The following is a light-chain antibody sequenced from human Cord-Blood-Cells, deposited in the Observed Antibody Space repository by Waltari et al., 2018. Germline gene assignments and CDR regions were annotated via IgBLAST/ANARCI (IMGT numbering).Light chain of an antibody. V-gene: IGKV3-20*01. Sequence: EIVLTQPPGTLSLSPGERATLSCRASQSVSSSYLAWYQQKPGQAPRLLIYGASSRATGIPDRFSSSGSGTDFTLTISRLEPEDFAVYYCQQYGSSPPWTFGQGTKVEIK. J-gene: IGKJ1*01. CDR3: QQYGSSPPWT. CDR2: GAS. CDR1: QSVSSSY.